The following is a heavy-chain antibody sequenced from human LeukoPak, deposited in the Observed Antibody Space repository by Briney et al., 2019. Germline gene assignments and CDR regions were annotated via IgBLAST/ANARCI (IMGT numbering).Heavy chain of an antibody. CDR1: GFTFSSYA. CDR2: ISGSGGST. D-gene: IGHD3-10*01. CDR3: AKGRAAAPVYYFDY. J-gene: IGHJ4*02. V-gene: IGHV3-23*01. Sequence: QPGGSLRLSCAASGFTFSSYAMSWVRQAPGKGLEWVSAISGSGGSTCYADSVKGRFTISRDNSKNTLYLQMNSLRAEDTAVYYCAKGRAAAPVYYFDYWGQGTLVTVSS.